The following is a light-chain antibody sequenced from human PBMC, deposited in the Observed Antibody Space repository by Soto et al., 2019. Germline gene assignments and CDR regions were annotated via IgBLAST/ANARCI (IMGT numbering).Light chain of an antibody. V-gene: IGKV1-39*01. CDR2: AAS. J-gene: IGKJ5*01. Sequence: DIQMTQSPSSLSASVGDRVTITCRASKTISNYLNWYQKKPGKAPQLLIYAASTLQRGVPSRFSGSGSGTDFTLTIGSLQPEDSATYYCQQSYSPPPITFDQGTRLEIK. CDR3: QQSYSPPPIT. CDR1: KTISNY.